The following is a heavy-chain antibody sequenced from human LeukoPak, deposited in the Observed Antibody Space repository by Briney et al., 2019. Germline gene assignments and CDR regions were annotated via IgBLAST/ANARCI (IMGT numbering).Heavy chain of an antibody. D-gene: IGHD6-25*01. V-gene: IGHV3-23*01. CDR3: AKDKVRSAGRHYYYMDV. Sequence: PGGSLRLSCAASGFTFSSYAMSWVRRAPGKGLEWVSAISGSGGSTYYADSVKGRFTISRDNSKNTLYLQMNSLRAEDTAVYYCAKDKVRSAGRHYYYMDVWGKGTTVTVSS. CDR2: ISGSGGST. J-gene: IGHJ6*03. CDR1: GFTFSSYA.